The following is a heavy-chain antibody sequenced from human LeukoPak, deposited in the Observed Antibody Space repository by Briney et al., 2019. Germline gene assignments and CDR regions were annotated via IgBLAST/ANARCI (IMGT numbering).Heavy chain of an antibody. CDR3: ARDGRRGSSVRDQPGGEDRLGVWFDP. D-gene: IGHD3-16*01. CDR2: IYTSGST. J-gene: IGHJ5*02. V-gene: IGHV4-4*07. Sequence: PSETLSLTCTVSGGSISSYYWSWIRQPAGKGLEWIGRIYTSGSTNYNPSLKSRVTMSVDTSKNQFSLKLSSVTAADTAVYYCARDGRRGSSVRDQPGGEDRLGVWFDPWGQGTLVTVSS. CDR1: GGSISSYY.